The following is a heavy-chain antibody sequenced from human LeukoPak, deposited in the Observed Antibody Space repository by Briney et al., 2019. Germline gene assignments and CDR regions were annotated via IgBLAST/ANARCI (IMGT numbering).Heavy chain of an antibody. V-gene: IGHV4-30-4*08. Sequence: SETLSLNCTVSGGSISSGDYYWSWIRQPPGKGLEWIGYIYYSGSTYYNPSLKSRVTISVDTSKNQFSLKLSSVTAADTAVYYCARESAITMVRGYWGQGTLVTVSS. CDR1: GGSISSGDYY. J-gene: IGHJ4*02. D-gene: IGHD3-10*01. CDR3: ARESAITMVRGY. CDR2: IYYSGST.